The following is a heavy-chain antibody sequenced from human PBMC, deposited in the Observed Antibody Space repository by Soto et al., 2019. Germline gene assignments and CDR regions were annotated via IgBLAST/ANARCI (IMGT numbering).Heavy chain of an antibody. CDR3: ASYSVEMATIHAFDI. CDR1: GGSISGGGYD. D-gene: IGHD5-12*01. J-gene: IGHJ3*02. Sequence: QVQLQESGPGLVKPSQTLSLTCTVSGGSISGGGYDWVWIRQHPGKGQEWNGYIYYSGSTSYNPSTNSRVTISVDTSKNQFYVKLISVTDADTAVDYCASYSVEMATIHAFDIWGQGTMVTVSS. V-gene: IGHV4-31*03. CDR2: IYYSGST.